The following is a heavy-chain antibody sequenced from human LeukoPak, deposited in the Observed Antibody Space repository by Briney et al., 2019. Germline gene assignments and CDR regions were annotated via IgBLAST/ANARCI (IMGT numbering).Heavy chain of an antibody. Sequence: SETLSLTCTVSGGSISSYYWSWIRQPAGKGLEWIGRIYTSGSTNYNPSLKSRVTMSVDTSKNQFSLKLSSVTAADPAVYYCASEDYDFWSGRQRYYFDYWGQGTLVTVSS. J-gene: IGHJ4*02. CDR2: IYTSGST. V-gene: IGHV4-4*07. CDR1: GGSISSYY. CDR3: ASEDYDFWSGRQRYYFDY. D-gene: IGHD3-3*01.